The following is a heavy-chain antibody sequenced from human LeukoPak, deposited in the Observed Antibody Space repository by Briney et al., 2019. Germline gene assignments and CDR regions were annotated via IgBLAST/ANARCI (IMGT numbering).Heavy chain of an antibody. CDR3: AKDRRLASFDY. J-gene: IGHJ4*02. CDR2: ITGRGEST. V-gene: IGHV3-23*01. D-gene: IGHD6-25*01. CDR1: GFIFSSYW. Sequence: PGGSLRLSRAASGFIFSSYWMSWVRQAPGKGLEWVSGITGRGESTYYADSVKGRFTISRDNSKNTLYLQMNSLRAGDTAIYYCAKDRRLASFDYGGQGTLVTVSS.